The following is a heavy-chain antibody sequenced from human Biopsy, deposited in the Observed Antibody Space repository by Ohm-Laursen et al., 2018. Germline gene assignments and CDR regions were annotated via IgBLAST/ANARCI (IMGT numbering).Heavy chain of an antibody. Sequence: SDTLSLTCVVSGGSVNSDTSCWSWIRQPPGKGLEWIGYISYSRDTNYNPSLKSRITISVDTSKNQFSLKLTSVTAADTAVYYCAKHGSGWTGDDAFHIWGQGTMVTVSS. CDR3: AKHGSGWTGDDAFHI. CDR2: ISYSRDT. J-gene: IGHJ3*02. CDR1: GGSVNSDTSC. V-gene: IGHV4-61*01. D-gene: IGHD6-19*01.